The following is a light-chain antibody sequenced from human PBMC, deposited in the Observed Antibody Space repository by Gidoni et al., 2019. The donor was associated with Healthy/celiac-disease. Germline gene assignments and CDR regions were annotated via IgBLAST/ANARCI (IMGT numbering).Light chain of an antibody. CDR1: QDISNY. CDR3: QQYDNLLPMYT. Sequence: RVTITCQARQDISNYLNWYQQKPGKAPKLLIYAASNLETGVPSRFSGSGSGTYFTFTISSLQPEDIATYYCQQYDNLLPMYTFGQGTKLEIK. J-gene: IGKJ2*01. CDR2: AAS. V-gene: IGKV1-33*01.